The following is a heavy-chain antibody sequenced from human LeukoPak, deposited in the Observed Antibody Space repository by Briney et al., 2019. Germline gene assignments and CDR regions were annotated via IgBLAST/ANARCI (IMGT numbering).Heavy chain of an antibody. CDR3: TTSNGALDH. V-gene: IGHV3-48*04. D-gene: IGHD4-17*01. J-gene: IGHJ4*02. CDR2: ITGSSDTI. CDR1: GFTFSIYN. Sequence: GGSLRLSCAASGFTFSIYNMNWVRLAPGKGLEWLSYITGSSDTIYYTDSVKGRFTISRDNAKNSLYLQMNSLRVEDTAVYYCTTSNGALDHWGQGTLVTVSS.